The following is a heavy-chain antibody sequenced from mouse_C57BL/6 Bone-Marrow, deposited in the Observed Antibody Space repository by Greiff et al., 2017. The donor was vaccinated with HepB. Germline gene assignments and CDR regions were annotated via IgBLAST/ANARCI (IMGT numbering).Heavy chain of an antibody. CDR1: GFTFSSYA. CDR3: ARDRTGPYSNWYFDV. V-gene: IGHV5-4*01. D-gene: IGHD3-1*01. J-gene: IGHJ1*03. Sequence: EVQGVESGGGLVKPGGSLKLSCAASGFTFSSYAMSWVRQTPEKRLEWVATISDGGSYTYYPDNVKGRFTISRDNAKNNLYLQMSHLKSEDTAMYYCARDRTGPYSNWYFDVWGTGTTVTVSS. CDR2: ISDGGSYT.